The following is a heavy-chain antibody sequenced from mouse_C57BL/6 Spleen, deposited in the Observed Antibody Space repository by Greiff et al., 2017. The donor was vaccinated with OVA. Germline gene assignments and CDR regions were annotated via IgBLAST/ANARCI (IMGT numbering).Heavy chain of an antibody. D-gene: IGHD1-1*01. CDR2: INPSNGGT. V-gene: IGHV1-53*01. J-gene: IGHJ2*01. Sequence: VQLQQPGTELVKPGASVKLSCKASGYTFTSYWMHWVKQRPGQGLEWIGNINPSNGGTNYNEKFKSKAKLTVDTSSSTAYMQLSRLTDEAAAVYYAARSITTVVAHFDYWGQGTTLTVSS. CDR1: GYTFTSYW. CDR3: ARSITTVVAHFDY.